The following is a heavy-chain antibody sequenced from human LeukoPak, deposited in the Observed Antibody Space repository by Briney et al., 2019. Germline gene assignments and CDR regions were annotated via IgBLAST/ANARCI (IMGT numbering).Heavy chain of an antibody. CDR1: GGSISSYY. Sequence: PSETLSLTCTVSGGSISSYYWSWIRQPPGKGLEWIGYTYYSGSTNYNPSLKSRVTISVDTSKNQFSLKLSSVTAADTAVYYCARLRDWFDPWGQGTLVTVSS. CDR3: ARLRDWFDP. CDR2: TYYSGST. J-gene: IGHJ5*02. V-gene: IGHV4-59*01.